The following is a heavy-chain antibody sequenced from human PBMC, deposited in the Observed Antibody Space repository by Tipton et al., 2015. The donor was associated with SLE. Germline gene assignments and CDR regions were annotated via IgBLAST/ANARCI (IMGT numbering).Heavy chain of an antibody. Sequence: SLRLSCAASGFTVSSNYMSWVRQAPGKGLEWVSVIYSGGSTYYADSVKGRFTISRDNSKNTLYLQMNSLRAEDTAVYYCAREEIYSSSWNDAFDIWGQGTMVTVSS. CDR1: GFTVSSNY. J-gene: IGHJ3*02. V-gene: IGHV3-66*02. CDR3: AREEIYSSSWNDAFDI. D-gene: IGHD6-13*01. CDR2: IYSGGST.